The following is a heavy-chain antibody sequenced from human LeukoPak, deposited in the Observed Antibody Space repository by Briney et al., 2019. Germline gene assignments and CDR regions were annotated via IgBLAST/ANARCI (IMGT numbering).Heavy chain of an antibody. CDR3: ARDSGPEYSSSWYGY. Sequence: PGRSLRLSCAASGFTFSSYEMNWVRQAPGKGLEWVSYISSSGTTIYYADSVKGRFIISRDNAKNSLYLQMNSLRAEDTAVYYCARDSGPEYSSSWYGYWGQGTLVTVSS. V-gene: IGHV3-48*03. CDR1: GFTFSSYE. D-gene: IGHD6-13*01. J-gene: IGHJ4*02. CDR2: ISSSGTTI.